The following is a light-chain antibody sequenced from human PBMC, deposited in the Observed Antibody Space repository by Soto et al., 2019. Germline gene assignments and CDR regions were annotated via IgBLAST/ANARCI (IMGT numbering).Light chain of an antibody. V-gene: IGLV2-14*03. CDR1: SSDVGAYKY. J-gene: IGLJ2*01. CDR3: SSFTSITTVV. Sequence: QSALTQPASVSGSPGQSITISCTGISSDVGAYKYVSWYRQHPGKAPKLIIYDVNNRASGVSNRFSGSKSGNTASLTISWLQAEDEADYYCSSFTSITTVVFGGGTKLTVL. CDR2: DVN.